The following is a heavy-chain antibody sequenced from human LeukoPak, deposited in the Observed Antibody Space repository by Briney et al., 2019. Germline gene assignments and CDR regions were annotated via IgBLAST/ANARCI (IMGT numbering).Heavy chain of an antibody. CDR3: ARRLHYFDY. CDR2: IHSSGIA. J-gene: IGHJ4*02. D-gene: IGHD2-21*02. Sequence: SETLSLSCTVSGGSVSSYYWSWIRQPPGKGLEWIGYIHSSGIADYNPPLKSRVAMSVDMSKNHFSLRLRSVTAADTAVYYCARRLHYFDYWGQGSLVTVSS. CDR1: GGSVSSYY. V-gene: IGHV4-4*09.